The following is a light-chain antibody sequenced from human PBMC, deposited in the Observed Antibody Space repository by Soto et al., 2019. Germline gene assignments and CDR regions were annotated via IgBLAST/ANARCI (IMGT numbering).Light chain of an antibody. CDR2: AAS. J-gene: IGKJ3*01. V-gene: IGKV1-8*01. Sequence: AIRMTQSPSSLSASTGDRVTITCRASQGISSYLAWYQQKPGKAPKLLIYAASTLQSGLPSRFSGSGSGTDFTLTISCLQSEDFATYYCQQYYSPLFTFGPGTKVDIK. CDR1: QGISSY. CDR3: QQYYSPLFT.